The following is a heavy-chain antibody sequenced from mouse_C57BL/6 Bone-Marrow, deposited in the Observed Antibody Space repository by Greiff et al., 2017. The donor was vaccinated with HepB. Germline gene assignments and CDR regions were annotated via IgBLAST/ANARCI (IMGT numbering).Heavy chain of an antibody. V-gene: IGHV5-17*01. CDR3: ARDDDWFAY. Sequence: EVQLVESGGGLVKPGGSLKLSCAASGFTFSDYGMHWVRQAPEKGLEWVAYISSGSSTIYYADTVKGRFTIDRDNDKNTLFLQMTSLRSEDTARYYCARDDDWFAYWGQGTLVTVSA. CDR1: GFTFSDYG. CDR2: ISSGSSTI. J-gene: IGHJ3*01.